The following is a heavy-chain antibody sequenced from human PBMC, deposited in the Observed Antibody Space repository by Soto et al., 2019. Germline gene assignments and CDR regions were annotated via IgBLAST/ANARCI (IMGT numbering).Heavy chain of an antibody. V-gene: IGHV4-34*01. Sequence: TSETLSLTCAVYGGSFSGYYWSWIRQPPGKGLEWIGEINHSGSTNYNPSLKSRVTISVDTSKNQFSLKLSSVTAADTAVYYCARGYKGYGNYYYYGMDVWGQGTTVTASS. D-gene: IGHD5-18*01. CDR1: GGSFSGYY. J-gene: IGHJ6*02. CDR2: INHSGST. CDR3: ARGYKGYGNYYYYGMDV.